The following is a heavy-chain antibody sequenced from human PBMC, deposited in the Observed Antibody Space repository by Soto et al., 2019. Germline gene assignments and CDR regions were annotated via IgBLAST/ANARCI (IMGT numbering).Heavy chain of an antibody. Sequence: QVQLVQSGAEVKKPGASVKVSCKASGYTFTSYDINWVRQATGQGLEWMGWMNPNSGNTGYAQKFQGRVTMPRNTSISTAYMELSSLRSEDTAVYYCARGRRVVGATIRRWFDPWGKGTLVTVSS. J-gene: IGHJ5*02. CDR1: GYTFTSYD. CDR3: ARGRRVVGATIRRWFDP. CDR2: MNPNSGNT. V-gene: IGHV1-8*01. D-gene: IGHD1-26*01.